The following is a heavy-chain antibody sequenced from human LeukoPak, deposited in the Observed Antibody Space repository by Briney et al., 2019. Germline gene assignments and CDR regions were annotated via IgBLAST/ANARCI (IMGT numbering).Heavy chain of an antibody. CDR3: ARAVDYYYYGMDV. D-gene: IGHD6-19*01. CDR2: IYYSGST. CDR1: GGSFSGYY. Sequence: SETLSLTCAVYGGSFSGYYWSWIRQPPGKGLEWIGYIYYSGSTNYNPSLKSRVTISVDTSKNQFSLKLSSVTAADTAVYYCARAVDYYYYGMDVWGQGTTVTVSS. J-gene: IGHJ6*02. V-gene: IGHV4-59*01.